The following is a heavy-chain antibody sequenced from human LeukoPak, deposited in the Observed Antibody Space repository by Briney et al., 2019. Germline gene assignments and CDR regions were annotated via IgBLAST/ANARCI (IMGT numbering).Heavy chain of an antibody. D-gene: IGHD3-10*01. CDR3: TTGVVLWFGELIDAFDI. CDR1: GFTFSNAW. Sequence: GGSLRLSCAASGFTFSNAWMSWVRQAPGKGLEWVGRIKSKTDGGTTDYAAPVKGRFTISRDDSKNTLYLQMNSLKTEDTAVYYCTTGVVLWFGELIDAFDIWGQGTMVTVSP. V-gene: IGHV3-15*01. J-gene: IGHJ3*02. CDR2: IKSKTDGGTT.